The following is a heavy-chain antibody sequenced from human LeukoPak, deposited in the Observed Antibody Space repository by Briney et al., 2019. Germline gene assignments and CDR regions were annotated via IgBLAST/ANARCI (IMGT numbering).Heavy chain of an antibody. CDR3: ARYGVTMVRGVIITNWFDP. CDR2: MNPNSGNT. V-gene: IGHV1-8*01. CDR1: GYTFTSYD. D-gene: IGHD3-10*01. Sequence: ASVKVSCKASGYTFTSYDINWVRQATGQGLEWMGWMNPNSGNTGYAQEFQGRVTMTRNTSISTAYMELSSLRSEDTAVYYCARYGVTMVRGVIITNWFDPWGQGTLVTVSS. J-gene: IGHJ5*02.